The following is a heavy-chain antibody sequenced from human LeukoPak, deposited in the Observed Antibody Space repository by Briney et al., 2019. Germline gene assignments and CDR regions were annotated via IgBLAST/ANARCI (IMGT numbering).Heavy chain of an antibody. CDR2: INPNSGGT. CDR1: GYTFTGYY. J-gene: IGHJ5*02. Sequence: ASVKVSCTASGYTFTGYYMHWVRQAPGQGLEWTGWINPNSGGTNYAQKFQGRVTMTRDTYISTAYMELSRLRSDDTAVYYCARGTVRWELLLRGFDPWGQGTLVTVSS. CDR3: ARGTVRWELLLRGFDP. V-gene: IGHV1-2*02. D-gene: IGHD1-26*01.